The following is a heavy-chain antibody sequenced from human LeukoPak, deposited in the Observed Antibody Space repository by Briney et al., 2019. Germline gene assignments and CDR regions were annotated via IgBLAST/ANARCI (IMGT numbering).Heavy chain of an antibody. Sequence: PGGSLRLSCAASGFTFSDYYMSWIRQAPGKGLEWVSYISSSSSYTNYAYSVKGRFTISRDNAKNSLYLQMNSLRAEDTAVYYCARVGRYSSSAFDPWGKEPLFTVSS. CDR2: ISSSSSYT. CDR1: GFTFSDYY. CDR3: ARVGRYSSSAFDP. D-gene: IGHD6-13*01. V-gene: IGHV3-11*06. J-gene: IGHJ5*02.